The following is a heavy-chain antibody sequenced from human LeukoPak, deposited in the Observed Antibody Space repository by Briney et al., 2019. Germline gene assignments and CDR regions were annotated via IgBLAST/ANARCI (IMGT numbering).Heavy chain of an antibody. CDR3: ASRMYSSSSRLNFDY. J-gene: IGHJ4*02. V-gene: IGHV4-39*01. D-gene: IGHD6-6*01. Sequence: PSETLSLTRTVSGGSISSSSYYWGWIRQPPGKGLEWIGSIYYSGSTYYNPSLKSRVTISVDTSKNQFSLKLSSVTAADTAVYYCASRMYSSSSRLNFDYWGQGTLVTVSS. CDR1: GGSISSSSYY. CDR2: IYYSGST.